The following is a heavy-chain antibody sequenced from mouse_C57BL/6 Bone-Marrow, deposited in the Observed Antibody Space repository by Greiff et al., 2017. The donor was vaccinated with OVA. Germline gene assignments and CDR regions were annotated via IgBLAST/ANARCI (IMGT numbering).Heavy chain of an antibody. CDR3: ATLTVVATGYFDV. CDR1: GYAFSSYW. V-gene: IGHV1-80*01. CDR2: IYPGDGDT. D-gene: IGHD1-1*01. Sequence: VQLQQSGAELVKPGASVKISCKASGYAFSSYWMNWVKQRPGKGLEWIGQIYPGDGDTNYNGKFKGKATLTADKSSSTAYMQLSSLTSEDSAVYFCATLTVVATGYFDVWGTGTTVTVSS. J-gene: IGHJ1*03.